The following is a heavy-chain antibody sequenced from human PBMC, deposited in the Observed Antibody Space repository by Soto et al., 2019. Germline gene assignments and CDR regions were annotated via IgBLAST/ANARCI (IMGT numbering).Heavy chain of an antibody. V-gene: IGHV3-23*01. Sequence: PGGSLRLSCASSVFTFLTYDMSWVRQAPGKGLEWVSGISGTDGSTSYIDSVKGRFTISRDDSENTLYLQMNSLRAEDTAVYYCAKRACSTASCSYFDYWGQGTLVTVSS. D-gene: IGHD2-2*01. CDR1: VFTFLTYD. CDR2: ISGTDGST. CDR3: AKRACSTASCSYFDY. J-gene: IGHJ4*02.